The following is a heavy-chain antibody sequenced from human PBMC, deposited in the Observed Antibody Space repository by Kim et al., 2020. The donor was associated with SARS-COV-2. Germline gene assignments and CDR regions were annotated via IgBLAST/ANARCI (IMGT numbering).Heavy chain of an antibody. CDR2: IYYSGST. V-gene: IGHV4-59*01. CDR1: GGSISSYY. D-gene: IGHD3-10*01. CDR3: AREGSYYYGSGSYPFDY. J-gene: IGHJ4*02. Sequence: SETLSLTCTVSGGSISSYYWSWIRQPPGKGLEWIGYIYYSGSTNYNPSLKSRVTISVDTSKNQFSPKLSSVTAADTAVYYCAREGSYYYGSGSYPFDYWGQGTLVHVSS.